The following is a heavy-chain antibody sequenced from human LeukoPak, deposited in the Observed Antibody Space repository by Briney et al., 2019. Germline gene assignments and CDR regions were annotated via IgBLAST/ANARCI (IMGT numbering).Heavy chain of an antibody. J-gene: IGHJ4*02. CDR1: GFTFYDYV. D-gene: IGHD3-22*01. CDR2: ISGDGGST. V-gene: IGHV3-43*02. Sequence: PGGSLSLSCAVSGFTFYDYVAHWVRQAPGKGLEWVSLISGDGGSTYYADSVKGRFTISRDNSKNSMYLQMTSLRTEDTALYYCAKDIGQGGGRRYYDRSGYYQYWGQGTLVTVSS. CDR3: AKDIGQGGGRRYYDRSGYYQY.